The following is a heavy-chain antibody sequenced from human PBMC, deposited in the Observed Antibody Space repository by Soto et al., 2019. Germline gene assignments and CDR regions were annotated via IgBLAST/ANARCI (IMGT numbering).Heavy chain of an antibody. Sequence: PGGSLRLSCAASGFTFSDHFMEWVRQAPGKGPEWVGRIRDKARGYTTDYAASVKGRFTISRDDSKNSLYLQMNSLKAEATALYYCTRLLAYCGGDCHSFAFDIWGQGTMVTVSS. CDR1: GFTFSDHF. CDR3: TRLLAYCGGDCHSFAFDI. CDR2: IRDKARGYTT. V-gene: IGHV3-72*01. J-gene: IGHJ3*02. D-gene: IGHD2-21*02.